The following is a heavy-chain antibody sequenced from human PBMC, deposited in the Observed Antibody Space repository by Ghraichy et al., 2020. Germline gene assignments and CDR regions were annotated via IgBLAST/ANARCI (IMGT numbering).Heavy chain of an antibody. J-gene: IGHJ3*02. CDR1: SGSISSGGYY. CDR3: ARDLLDEQSAFDI. CDR2: IYYRGST. D-gene: IGHD3/OR15-3a*01. Sequence: SETLSLTCTVSSGSISSGGYYWSWIRQHPGKGLEWIGYIYYRGSTYYNPSLKSRISIPVDTSKNQFSLKLSSVTAADTAVYYCARDLLDEQSAFDIWGQGTMVTVSS. V-gene: IGHV4-31*03.